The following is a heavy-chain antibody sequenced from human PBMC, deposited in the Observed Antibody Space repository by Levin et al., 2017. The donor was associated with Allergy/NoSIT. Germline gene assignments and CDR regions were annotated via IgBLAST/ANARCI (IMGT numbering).Heavy chain of an antibody. J-gene: IGHJ4*02. D-gene: IGHD4-17*01. CDR2: IKSKTDGGTT. CDR3: TTDGYGDSLGGYYFDY. CDR1: GFTFSNAW. Sequence: GESLKISCAASGFTFSNAWMSWVRQAPGKGLEWVGRIKSKTDGGTTDYAAPVKGRFTISRDDSKNTLYLQMNSLKTEDTAVYYCTTDGYGDSLGGYYFDYWGQGTLVTVSS. V-gene: IGHV3-15*01.